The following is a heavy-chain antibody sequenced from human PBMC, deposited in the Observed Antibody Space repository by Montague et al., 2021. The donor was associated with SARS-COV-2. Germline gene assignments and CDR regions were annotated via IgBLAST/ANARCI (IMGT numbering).Heavy chain of an antibody. CDR1: GGSISNGSYF. V-gene: IGHV4-61*02. Sequence: TLSLTCTVSGGSISNGSYFRTWIRQPAGKGLEWIGRIHNSGSTNYNPSLKSRVAISIDTSKDQFSLELSSATAADTAVYYCASSHCGGDCYLGQGTLVTVSS. J-gene: IGHJ4*02. D-gene: IGHD2-21*02. CDR3: ASSHCGGDCY. CDR2: IHNSGST.